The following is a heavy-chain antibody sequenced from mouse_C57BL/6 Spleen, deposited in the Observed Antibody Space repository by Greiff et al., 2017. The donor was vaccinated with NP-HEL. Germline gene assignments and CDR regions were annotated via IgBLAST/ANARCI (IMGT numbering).Heavy chain of an antibody. CDR3: ERDSYGSSYAGYFDY. V-gene: IGHV5-4*01. D-gene: IGHD1-1*01. J-gene: IGHJ2*01. CDR2: ISDGGSYT. CDR1: GFTFSSYA. Sequence: EVKLEESGGGLVKPGGSLKLSCAASGFTFSSYAMSWVRQTPEKRLEWVATISDGGSYTYYPDNVKGRFTISRDNAKNNLYLQMSHLKSEDTAMYYCERDSYGSSYAGYFDYWGQGTTLTVSS.